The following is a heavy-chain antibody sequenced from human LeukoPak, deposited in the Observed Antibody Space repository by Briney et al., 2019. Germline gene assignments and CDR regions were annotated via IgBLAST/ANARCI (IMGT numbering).Heavy chain of an antibody. CDR2: INHSGST. CDR3: ASQLGGSYWYDY. V-gene: IGHV4-39*07. J-gene: IGHJ4*02. CDR1: GGSISSSSYY. Sequence: KSSETLSLTCTVSGGSISSSSYYWGWIRQPPGKGLEWIGEINHSGSTNYNPSLKSRVSISVDTSKNQFSLKLSSVTAADTAVYYCASQLGGSYWYDYWGQGTLVTVSS. D-gene: IGHD1-26*01.